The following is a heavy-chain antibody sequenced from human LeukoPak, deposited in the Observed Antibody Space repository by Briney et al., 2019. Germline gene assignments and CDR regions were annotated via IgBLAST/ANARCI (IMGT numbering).Heavy chain of an antibody. V-gene: IGHV3-23*01. Sequence: SGGSLRLSCAASGFFFSNYDMNWVRQAPGKGLEWVSGLSSSGGSTFYADSVKGRFTISRDNSKNTVYLQMSSLRGEDTAIYYCARGVTVTTDFWGQGTLVTVPS. CDR1: GFFFSNYD. CDR3: ARGVTVTTDF. CDR2: LSSSGGST. J-gene: IGHJ4*02. D-gene: IGHD4-17*01.